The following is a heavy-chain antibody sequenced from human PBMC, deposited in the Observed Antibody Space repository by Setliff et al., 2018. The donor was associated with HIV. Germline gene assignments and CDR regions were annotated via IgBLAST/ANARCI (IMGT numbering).Heavy chain of an antibody. V-gene: IGHV4-4*09. J-gene: IGHJ4*02. CDR2: IYGGGST. CDR1: GDSIGTYS. D-gene: IGHD2-15*01. Sequence: SETLSLTCAVSGDSIGTYSWHWIRQPPGKGLEWIGYIYGGGSTGYNPSLTSRVTMSADTPNNRFALKLSSVTAADTAVYYCARRAVQDGLLYFDFWGLGTLVTVSS. CDR3: ARRAVQDGLLYFDF.